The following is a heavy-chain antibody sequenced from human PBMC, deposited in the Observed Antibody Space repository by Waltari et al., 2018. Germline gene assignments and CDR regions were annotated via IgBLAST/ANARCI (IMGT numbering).Heavy chain of an antibody. CDR2: SIPIFGTA. V-gene: IGHV1-69*01. D-gene: IGHD5-12*01. CDR3: ARDNEEMATIWAFDI. J-gene: IGHJ3*02. CDR1: GGTFSSYA. Sequence: QVQLVQSGAAVKKPGSSVKVSCKASGGTFSSYAISWVRQPPGQGLEWMGGSIPIFGTANYAQKFQGRVTITADESTSTAYMELSSLRSEDTAVYYCARDNEEMATIWAFDIWGQGTMVTVSS.